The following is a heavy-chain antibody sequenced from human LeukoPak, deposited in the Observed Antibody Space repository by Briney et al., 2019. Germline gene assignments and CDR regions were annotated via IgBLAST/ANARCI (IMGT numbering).Heavy chain of an antibody. V-gene: IGHV3-23*01. J-gene: IGHJ4*02. CDR1: GFSFSNYA. Sequence: GGSLRLSCVASGFSFSNYAMSWVRQAPGKGLEWVSGISGFGSSPYYADSVKGRFTISRDNSKNTLYLQMNSLRAEDTAVYYCADLGTTYYYDHSTYWGRGTLDTVSS. D-gene: IGHD3-22*01. CDR3: ADLGTTYYYDHSTY. CDR2: ISGFGSSP.